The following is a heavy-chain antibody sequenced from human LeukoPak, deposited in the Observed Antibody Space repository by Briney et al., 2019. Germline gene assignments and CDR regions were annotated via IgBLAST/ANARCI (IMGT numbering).Heavy chain of an antibody. D-gene: IGHD3-3*01. V-gene: IGHV3-23*01. J-gene: IGHJ4*02. CDR1: GFIFSSYG. CDR3: AKDQEVLRFLEWSPFDY. Sequence: GRSLRLSCAASGFIFSSYGMHWVRQAPGKGLEWVSAISGSGGSTYYADSVKGRFTISRDNSKNTLYLQMNSLRAEDTAVYYCAKDQEVLRFLEWSPFDYWGQGTLVTVSS. CDR2: ISGSGGST.